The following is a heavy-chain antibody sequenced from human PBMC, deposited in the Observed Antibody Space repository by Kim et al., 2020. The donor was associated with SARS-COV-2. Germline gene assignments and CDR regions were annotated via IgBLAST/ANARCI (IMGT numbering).Heavy chain of an antibody. CDR3: ARRGPASLTFDI. CDR2: TYYRSKWYS. V-gene: IGHV6-1*01. D-gene: IGHD2-15*01. CDR1: GDSVSSGSAT. Sequence: SQTLSLTCMISGDSVSSGSATWNWIRQSPSRGLEWLGRTYYRSKWYSDYAVSVRSRITVDPDTSKNQFSLQLNSVTPEDTAVYYCARRGPASLTFDIWGQGTMVTVSS. J-gene: IGHJ3*02.